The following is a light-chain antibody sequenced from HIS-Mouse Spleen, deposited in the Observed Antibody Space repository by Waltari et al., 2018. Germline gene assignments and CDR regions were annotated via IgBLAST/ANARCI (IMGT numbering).Light chain of an antibody. CDR3: AAWDDSLSGWV. V-gene: IGLV1-47*01. J-gene: IGLJ3*02. CDR2: RKK. CDR1: SSNTGSNY. Sequence: QSVLTQPPSASGTPGQTVTISCSGSSSNTGSNYVSWYQQLPGTAPKLRIYRKKQRPSGVPDRFSGSKSGTSASLAISGLRSEDEADYYCAAWDDSLSGWVFGGGTKLTVL.